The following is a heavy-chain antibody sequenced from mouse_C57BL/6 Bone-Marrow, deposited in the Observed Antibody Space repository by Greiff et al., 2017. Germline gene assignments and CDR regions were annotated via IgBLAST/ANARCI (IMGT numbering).Heavy chain of an antibody. CDR2: INPGSGGT. CDR1: GYAFTNYL. D-gene: IGHD1-1*01. CDR3: ASLYYGSSYPWYFDV. J-gene: IGHJ1*03. Sequence: VQLQQSGAELVRPGTSVKVSCKASGYAFTNYLIEWVKQRPGQGLEWIGVINPGSGGTNYNEKFKGKATLTADKSSSTAYMQLSSLTSEDSAVYFCASLYYGSSYPWYFDVWGTGTTVTVSS. V-gene: IGHV1-54*01.